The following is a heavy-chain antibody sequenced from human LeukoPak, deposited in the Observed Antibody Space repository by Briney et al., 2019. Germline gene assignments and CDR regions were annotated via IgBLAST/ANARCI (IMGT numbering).Heavy chain of an antibody. Sequence: GASVKVSCKASGYTFTSYGISWVRQAPGQGLEWMGWISAYNGNTNYAQKLQGRVTMTTDTSTSTAYMELSSLRSEDTAVYYCASGSYVRYFDYWGQGTLVTVSS. CDR3: ASGSYVRYFDY. CDR1: GYTFTSYG. V-gene: IGHV1-18*01. J-gene: IGHJ4*02. CDR2: ISAYNGNT. D-gene: IGHD1-26*01.